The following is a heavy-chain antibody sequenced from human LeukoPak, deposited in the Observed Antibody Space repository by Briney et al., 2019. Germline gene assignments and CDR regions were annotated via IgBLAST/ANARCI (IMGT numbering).Heavy chain of an antibody. J-gene: IGHJ4*02. Sequence: GGSLRLSCAASGFTFSSYAMSWVRQAPGKGLEWVSAISGSGGSTYYADSVKGRFTISRDNSKNTLYLQMGSLRAEDMAVYYCARIGYDSSGYTDYWGQGTLVTVSS. CDR3: ARIGYDSSGYTDY. V-gene: IGHV3-23*01. CDR1: GFTFSSYA. CDR2: ISGSGGST. D-gene: IGHD3-22*01.